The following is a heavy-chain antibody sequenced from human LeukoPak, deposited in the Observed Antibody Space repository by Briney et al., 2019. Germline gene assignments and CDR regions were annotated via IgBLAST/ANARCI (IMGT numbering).Heavy chain of an antibody. CDR1: GFTFSSYW. J-gene: IGHJ5*02. CDR3: ARVDGHAHWFDP. CDR2: IKQDGSEK. Sequence: GGSLRLFCAASGFTFSSYWMSWVRQAPGKGLEGVANIKQDGSEKYCMDSVKGRFTVSRDNAKNSLYLQMNSLRAEDTAVYHCARVDGHAHWFDPRGQGTLVTVSS. V-gene: IGHV3-7*03.